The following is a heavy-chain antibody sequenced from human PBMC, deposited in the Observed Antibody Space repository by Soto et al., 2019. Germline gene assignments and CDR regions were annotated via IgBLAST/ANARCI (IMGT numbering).Heavy chain of an antibody. D-gene: IGHD2-15*01. CDR2: TYYSGST. J-gene: IGHJ6*03. V-gene: IGHV4-59*08. CDR1: GGSISSYY. Sequence: SETLSLTCTVSGGSISSYYWSWIRQPPGKGLEWIGYTYYSGSTNYNPSLKSRVTISVDTSKNQFSLKLSSVTAADTAVYYCARHHLGSRFYYMDVWGKGTTVTVSS. CDR3: ARHHLGSRFYYMDV.